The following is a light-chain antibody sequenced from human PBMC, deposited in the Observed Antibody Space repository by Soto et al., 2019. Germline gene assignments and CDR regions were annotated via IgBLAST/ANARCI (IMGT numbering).Light chain of an antibody. V-gene: IGLV1-40*01. J-gene: IGLJ2*01. CDR3: RSYETSRRVGV. Sequence: QSVLTQPPSVSGAPGQRVTISCSGTSTNVGGGYLVPWYQQHPGTAPKLIIFESSNRPSGVSDRFSGSKSGTSASLAITGLQAEDEADYYCRSYETSRRVGVFGGGTKLTVL. CDR1: STNVGGGYL. CDR2: ESS.